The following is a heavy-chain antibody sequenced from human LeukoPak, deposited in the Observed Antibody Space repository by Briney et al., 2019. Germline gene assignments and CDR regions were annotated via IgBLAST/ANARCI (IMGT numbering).Heavy chain of an antibody. Sequence: GGALRLSCVATGWTFSSCFRNGVGQARGEGGEGVADSSGRGRRKYYADAVKGRFTISRDNSKNTLYLQMNSLRVEYTAVYYCATRRSPLDYWGQGTLVTVSS. CDR3: ATRRSPLDY. V-gene: IGHV3-23*01. J-gene: IGHJ4*02. CDR1: GWTFSSCF. CDR2: SSGRGRRK.